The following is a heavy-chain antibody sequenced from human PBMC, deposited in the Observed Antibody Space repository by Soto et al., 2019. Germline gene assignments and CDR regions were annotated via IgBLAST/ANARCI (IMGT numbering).Heavy chain of an antibody. V-gene: IGHV3-23*01. J-gene: IGHJ4*02. CDR2: ISDSGTKT. CDR1: GFSITDYA. CDR3: AKDGIRKDDY. Sequence: EVQLLESGGGFIQPGGSLRLSCSASGFSITDYAMSWVRQAPGKGLEWVSSISDSGTKTFYGDSVKGRFAISRDTSKNTVYMQMNNLRAEDTALYYCAKDGIRKDDYWGQGTVVTVSS.